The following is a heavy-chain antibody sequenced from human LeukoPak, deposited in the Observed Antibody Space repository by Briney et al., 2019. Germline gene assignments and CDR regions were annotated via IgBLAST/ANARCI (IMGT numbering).Heavy chain of an antibody. Sequence: SETLCLTCVVYGGSFSGYYWSWIRQPPGKGLEWIGEINHSGSTNYNPSLKSRVTISVDTSKNQFSLKLSSVTAADTAVYYCAREALRDGYSIDYWGQGTLVTVSS. J-gene: IGHJ4*02. D-gene: IGHD5-24*01. V-gene: IGHV4-34*01. CDR3: AREALRDGYSIDY. CDR1: GGSFSGYY. CDR2: INHSGST.